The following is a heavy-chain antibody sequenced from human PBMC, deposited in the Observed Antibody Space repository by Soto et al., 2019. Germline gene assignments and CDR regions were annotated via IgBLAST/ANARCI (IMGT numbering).Heavy chain of an antibody. J-gene: IGHJ4*02. V-gene: IGHV1-18*01. CDR2: ISAYNGNT. D-gene: IGHD6-19*01. CDR1: GYTFTSYG. Sequence: QVQLVQSGAEVKKPGASVKVSCKASGYTFTSYGISWVRQAPGQGLEWMGWISAYNGNTNYAQQLQGRVTMTTDTSTSTAYRELRSMRSDDTAVYYCARDLGGWDFDYWGQGTLVTVSS. CDR3: ARDLGGWDFDY.